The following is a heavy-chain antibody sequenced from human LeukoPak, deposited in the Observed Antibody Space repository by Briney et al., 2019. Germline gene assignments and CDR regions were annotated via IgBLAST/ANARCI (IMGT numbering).Heavy chain of an antibody. D-gene: IGHD3-10*01. V-gene: IGHV7-4-1*02. CDR2: INTNTGNP. CDR3: ARGGRHYYGSGRYYGGADY. Sequence: GASVKVSCKASGYTFTSYAMNWVRQAPGQGLEWMGWINTNTGNPTYAQGFTGRFVFSLDTSVSTAYLQISSLKAEDTAVYYCARGGRHYYGSGRYYGGADYWGRGTLVTVSS. CDR1: GYTFTSYA. J-gene: IGHJ4*02.